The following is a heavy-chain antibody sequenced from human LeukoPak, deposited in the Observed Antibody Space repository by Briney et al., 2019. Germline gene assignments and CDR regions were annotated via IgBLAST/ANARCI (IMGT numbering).Heavy chain of an antibody. CDR3: ARAREEYYYDSSGYHFDY. CDR1: GGSVSSGSYC. V-gene: IGHV4-30-4*08. D-gene: IGHD3-22*01. CDR2: IYYSGST. J-gene: IGHJ4*02. Sequence: SETLSLTCTVSGGSVSSGSYCWSWIRQPPGKGLEWIGYIYYSGSTYYNPSLKSRVTISVDTSKNQFSLKLSSVTAADTAVYYCARAREEYYYDSSGYHFDYWGQGTLVTVSS.